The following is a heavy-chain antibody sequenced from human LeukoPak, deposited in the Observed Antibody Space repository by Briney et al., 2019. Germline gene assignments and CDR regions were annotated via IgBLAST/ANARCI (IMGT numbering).Heavy chain of an antibody. V-gene: IGHV3-23*01. CDR2: ISGSGGST. Sequence: GGSLRLSCAASGFTFSSYAMSWVRQAPGKGLEWVSAISGSGGSTYYADSVKGRFTISRDNSKNTLYLQMNSLRAEDTAVYYCAKDRTAYYDLWSGYSWGQGTLVTVSS. J-gene: IGHJ4*02. CDR1: GFTFSSYA. CDR3: AKDRTAYYDLWSGYS. D-gene: IGHD3-3*01.